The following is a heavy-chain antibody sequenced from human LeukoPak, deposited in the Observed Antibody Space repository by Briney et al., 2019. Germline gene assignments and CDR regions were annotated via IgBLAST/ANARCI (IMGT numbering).Heavy chain of an antibody. CDR3: AKPGDDYGDSGYFDY. CDR1: GFTFSSYG. Sequence: PGRSLRLSCAASGFTFSSYGMHWVRQAPGKGLEWVAVIWYDGSNKYYADSVKGRFTISRDNSKNTLYLQINSLRAEDTAVYYCAKPGDDYGDSGYFDYWGQGTLVTVSS. J-gene: IGHJ4*02. D-gene: IGHD4-17*01. V-gene: IGHV3-33*06. CDR2: IWYDGSNK.